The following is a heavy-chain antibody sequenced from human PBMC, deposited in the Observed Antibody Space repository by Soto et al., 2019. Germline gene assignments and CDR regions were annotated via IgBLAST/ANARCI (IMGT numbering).Heavy chain of an antibody. CDR2: IIPIFGTA. J-gene: IGHJ4*02. V-gene: IGHV1-69*13. D-gene: IGHD5-18*01. Sequence: SVKVSCKASGGTFSSYAISWVRQAPGQGLEWMGGIIPIFGTANYAQKFQGRVTITADESTSTAYMELSSLRSEDTAVYYCARGRPDVGVDTAIEIDYWGQGTLVTVSS. CDR1: GGTFSSYA. CDR3: ARGRPDVGVDTAIEIDY.